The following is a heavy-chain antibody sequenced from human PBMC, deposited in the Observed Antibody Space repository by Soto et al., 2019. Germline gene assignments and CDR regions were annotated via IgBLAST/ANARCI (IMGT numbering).Heavy chain of an antibody. J-gene: IGHJ4*02. V-gene: IGHV1-3*01. D-gene: IGHD3-22*01. CDR3: ARGSGYYYWDDY. Sequence: ASVKVSCKAAGYTFSKYGIGWVRQALGQRLEWMGWINACNGNTKYSQKFQGRVTITRDTSASTAYMELSSLRSEVTAVYYSARGSGYYYWDDYWGQGTLVTVSS. CDR1: GYTFSKYG. CDR2: INACNGNT.